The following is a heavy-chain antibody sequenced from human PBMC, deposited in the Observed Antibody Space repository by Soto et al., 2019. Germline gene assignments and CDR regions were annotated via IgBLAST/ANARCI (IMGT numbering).Heavy chain of an antibody. J-gene: IGHJ6*02. CDR3: AREDIVVVPAAMPGGSYYYYGMDV. CDR1: GYTFTGYY. CDR2: INPNSGGT. V-gene: IGHV1-2*04. Sequence: ASVKVSCKASGYTFTGYYMHWVRQAPGQGLEWMGWINPNSGGTNYAQKFQGWVTMTRDTSISTAYMELSRLRSDDTAVYYCAREDIVVVPAAMPGGSYYYYGMDVWGQGTTVTVSS. D-gene: IGHD2-2*01.